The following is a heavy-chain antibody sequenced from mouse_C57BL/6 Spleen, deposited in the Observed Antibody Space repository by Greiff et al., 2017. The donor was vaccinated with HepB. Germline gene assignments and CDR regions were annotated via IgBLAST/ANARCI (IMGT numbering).Heavy chain of an antibody. Sequence: QVQLQQSGAELVMPGASVKLSCKASGYTFTSYWMHWVKQRPGQGLEWIGEIDPSDSYTNYNQKFKGKSKLTVDKSSSPAYMQLSSLPSEDSAVFYWAISGDDYDNYFDVWGTGTTVTVAP. D-gene: IGHD2-4*01. CDR2: IDPSDSYT. CDR1: GYTFTSYW. J-gene: IGHJ1*03. CDR3: AISGDDYDNYFDV. V-gene: IGHV1-69*01.